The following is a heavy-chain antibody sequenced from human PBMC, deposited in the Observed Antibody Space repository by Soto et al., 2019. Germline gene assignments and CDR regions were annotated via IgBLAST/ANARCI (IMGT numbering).Heavy chain of an antibody. CDR3: VKEGVGYSSGWYDF. D-gene: IGHD6-19*01. Sequence: GGSLRLSCSASGFPFSSYAMHWVRPAPGKGLEYVSAISSNGGSTYYADSVKGRFTISRDNSKNTLYLQMSSLRAEDTAVYYCVKEGVGYSSGWYDFWGQGTLVTVSS. CDR2: ISSNGGST. CDR1: GFPFSSYA. J-gene: IGHJ5*01. V-gene: IGHV3-64D*06.